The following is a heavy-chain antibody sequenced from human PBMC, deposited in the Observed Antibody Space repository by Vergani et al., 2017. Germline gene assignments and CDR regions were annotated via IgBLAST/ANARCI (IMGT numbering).Heavy chain of an antibody. J-gene: IGHJ4*02. D-gene: IGHD2-8*01. CDR3: ARRLWDCTHIRCSPPSY. CDR1: GFSFSSYS. V-gene: IGHV3-21*02. Sequence: EVQLVESGGGLVKPGGSLRLSCAASGFSFSSYSMNWVRQAPGKGLEWVASISGSSSYVFYRDSVEGRFTITRDNAKKSVYLQRNSLRAEDTAMYFCARRLWDCTHIRCSPPSYWGQGTQVTVSS. CDR2: ISGSSSYV.